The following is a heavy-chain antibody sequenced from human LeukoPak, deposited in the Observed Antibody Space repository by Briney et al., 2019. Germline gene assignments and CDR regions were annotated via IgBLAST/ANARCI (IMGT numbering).Heavy chain of an antibody. CDR2: IIPLLVIA. CDR3: TRDTAPRGAFHI. J-gene: IGHJ3*02. D-gene: IGHD4-17*01. V-gene: IGHV1-69*04. CDR1: GGTFINYA. Sequence: SVTVSFKASGGTFINYAISWVRQAPGKGLEWMGSIIPLLVIANYAQTFHGRVTITADKSTSTAYMELSSLRSEDTAVYYCTRDTAPRGAFHIWGQGTMVTVSS.